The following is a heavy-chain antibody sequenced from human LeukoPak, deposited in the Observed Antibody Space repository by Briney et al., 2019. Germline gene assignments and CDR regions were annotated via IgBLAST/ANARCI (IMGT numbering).Heavy chain of an antibody. CDR1: GFTFSSYW. V-gene: IGHV3-74*01. CDR3: AREGWTSFDY. D-gene: IGHD2-15*01. Sequence: PGGSLRLSCAASGFTFSSYWLHWVRQGPGKGLVWVSRINYDGSSTTYADSVKGRFTISRDNSKNTLYLQMNSLRAEDTAVYYCAREGWTSFDYWGQGTQVTVSS. CDR2: INYDGSST. J-gene: IGHJ4*02.